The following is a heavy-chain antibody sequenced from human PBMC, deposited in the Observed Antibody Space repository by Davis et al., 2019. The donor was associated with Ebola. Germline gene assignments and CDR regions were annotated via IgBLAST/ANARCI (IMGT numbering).Heavy chain of an antibody. CDR3: ARQVSSSTEYYFEY. CDR2: IYPGDSDT. CDR1: GYSFTTHW. J-gene: IGHJ4*02. V-gene: IGHV5-51*01. Sequence: HRESPKISCKGSGYSFTTHWIGRVRHMPGKGLEWMGIIYPGDSDTRYSPSFQRQVTISADKSISTAYLQWSSLKASDTAMYYCARQVSSSTEYYFEYWGQGTLVTVSS. D-gene: IGHD6-6*01.